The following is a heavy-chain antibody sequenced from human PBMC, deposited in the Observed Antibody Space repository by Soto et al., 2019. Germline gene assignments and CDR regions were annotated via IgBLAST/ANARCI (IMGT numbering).Heavy chain of an antibody. CDR2: INPSGGYT. J-gene: IGHJ4*02. CDR1: GYTFTSYY. CDR3: ARGGGIVVVTAPYAH. V-gene: IGHV1-46*03. D-gene: IGHD2-21*02. Sequence: ASVKVSCKSSGYTFTSYYMNWVRQAPGQGLEWLGIINPSGGYTTYAQRFLGRVTMTSDTSTSTVHMELGSLTSEDTAVYYCARGGGIVVVTAPYAHWGQGTLVTVSS.